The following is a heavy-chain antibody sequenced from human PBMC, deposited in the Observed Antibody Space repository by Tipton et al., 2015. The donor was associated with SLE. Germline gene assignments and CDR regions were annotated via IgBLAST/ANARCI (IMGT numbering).Heavy chain of an antibody. CDR3: VRGGGWFDP. Sequence: TLSLTCTVSGGSISSYYWSWIRQPPGKGLEWIGYIHHSGTTNYNPSLQSRVTISRDPSKNQFSLKLSSATAADTAVYYCVRGGGWFDPWGQGTLVTVSS. V-gene: IGHV4-59*01. D-gene: IGHD3-16*01. CDR2: IHHSGTT. CDR1: GGSISSYY. J-gene: IGHJ5*02.